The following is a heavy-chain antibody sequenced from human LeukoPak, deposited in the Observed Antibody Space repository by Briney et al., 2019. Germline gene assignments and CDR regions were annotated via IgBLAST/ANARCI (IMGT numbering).Heavy chain of an antibody. CDR2: INWNGGVI. CDR1: GFTFDDYG. CDR3: AREEGPYFDC. V-gene: IGHV3-20*04. Sequence: SGGSLRLSCAASGFTFDDYGMSWVRQAPGKGLEWVSGINWNGGVISYADSVKGRFTISRDNAKKSLYLQMNSLTAEDTAFYYCAREEGPYFDCWGQGTLVTVSS. J-gene: IGHJ4*02.